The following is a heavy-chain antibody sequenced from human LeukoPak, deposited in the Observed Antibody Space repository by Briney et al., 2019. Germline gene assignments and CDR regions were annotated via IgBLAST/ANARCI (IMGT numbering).Heavy chain of an antibody. V-gene: IGHV4-30-4*01. D-gene: IGHD2-2*02. Sequence: SETLSHTCTVSGGSISSDDYYWSWIRQPPGKGLEWIGHIYYSGITYYNPSLKSRVTISVDTSKNQFSLKLSSVTAADTAVYYCARSYCSSNSCYRPLDSRGQGTLVTVSS. J-gene: IGHJ5*01. CDR2: IYYSGIT. CDR3: ARSYCSSNSCYRPLDS. CDR1: GGSISSDDYY.